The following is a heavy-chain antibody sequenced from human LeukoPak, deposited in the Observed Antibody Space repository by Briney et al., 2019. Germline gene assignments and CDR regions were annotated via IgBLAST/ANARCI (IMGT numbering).Heavy chain of an antibody. Sequence: PGRSLRLSCAASGFTFSSYGMHWVRQAPGKGLEWVAVIWYDGSNKYYADSVKGRFTISRDNSKNTLYLQMNSLRAEDTAVYYCARGNKWLRQNFDYWGQEPWSPSPQ. CDR2: IWYDGSNK. D-gene: IGHD5-12*01. CDR3: ARGNKWLRQNFDY. CDR1: GFTFSSYG. V-gene: IGHV3-33*01. J-gene: IGHJ4*01.